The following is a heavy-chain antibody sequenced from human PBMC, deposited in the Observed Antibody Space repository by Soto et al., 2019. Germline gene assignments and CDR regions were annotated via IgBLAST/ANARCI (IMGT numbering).Heavy chain of an antibody. CDR2: IVVGSGNT. V-gene: IGHV1-58*02. Sequence: QMQLVQSGPEVKKPGTSVKVSCKASGFTFTSSAMQWVRQARGQRLEWIGWIVVGSGNTNYAQKFQERVTITRDMSTSTAYMELSSLRSEDTAVYYCAADKYYDYIWRSYRSYAFDIWGQGTMVTVSS. CDR3: AADKYYDYIWRSYRSYAFDI. J-gene: IGHJ3*02. D-gene: IGHD3-16*02. CDR1: GFTFTSSA.